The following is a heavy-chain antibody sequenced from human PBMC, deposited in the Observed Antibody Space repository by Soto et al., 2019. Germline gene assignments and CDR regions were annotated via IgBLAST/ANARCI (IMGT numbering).Heavy chain of an antibody. CDR2: IIPIFGTA. Sequence: SVKVSCNASGGTFSSYAISWVRQAPGQGLEWMGGIIPIFGTANYAQKFQGRVTITADESTSTAYMELSSLRSEDTAVYYCRVIVSDYGDLPYFDYWGQGTLVIVSS. V-gene: IGHV1-69*13. CDR3: RVIVSDYGDLPYFDY. J-gene: IGHJ4*02. CDR1: GGTFSSYA. D-gene: IGHD4-17*01.